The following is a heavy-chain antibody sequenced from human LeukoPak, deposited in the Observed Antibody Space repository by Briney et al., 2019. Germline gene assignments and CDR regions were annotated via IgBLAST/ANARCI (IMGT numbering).Heavy chain of an antibody. CDR3: AKDTRHRIRNSGSYGGGLIDY. CDR1: GFTFSSYS. D-gene: IGHD1-26*01. V-gene: IGHV3-48*04. J-gene: IGHJ4*02. Sequence: GGSLRLSCAASGFTFSSYSMNWVRQAPGKGLEWVLYISSSSSTIYYADSVKGRFTISRDNAKNSLYLQMNSLRAEDTAVYYCAKDTRHRIRNSGSYGGGLIDYWGQGTLVTVSS. CDR2: ISSSSSTI.